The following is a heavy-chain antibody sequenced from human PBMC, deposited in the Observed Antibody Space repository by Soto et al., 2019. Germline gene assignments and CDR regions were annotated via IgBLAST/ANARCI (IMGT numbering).Heavy chain of an antibody. Sequence: GSLRLSCAASGFTFINYAMHWVRHTPGKGLEWVSTISGSGGHTFYADAVKGRFTISRDNSKNTLYLQMNGLGAEDTAIYYCAKGGSAYCSGGTCYHAFDYWGQGTLVTVSS. CDR1: GFTFINYA. CDR2: ISGSGGHT. J-gene: IGHJ4*02. V-gene: IGHV3-23*01. D-gene: IGHD2-15*01. CDR3: AKGGSAYCSGGTCYHAFDY.